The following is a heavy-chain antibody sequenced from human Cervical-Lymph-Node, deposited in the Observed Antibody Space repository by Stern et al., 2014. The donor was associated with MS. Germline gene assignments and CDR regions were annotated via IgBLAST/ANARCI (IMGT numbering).Heavy chain of an antibody. D-gene: IGHD3-10*01. J-gene: IGHJ4*02. CDR1: GFTFSTYA. Sequence: MQLVESGGGVIQPGTSLSLSCVSSGFTFSTYAIHCVRQAPGQWLAWVAFVSYDGTQRNATDSVKARFTISRDNSKNTLYLHMNSLRDEDAAVYFCARGGRGVGLEYWGQGALVTVSS. CDR3: ARGGRGVGLEY. CDR2: VSYDGTQR. V-gene: IGHV3-30-3*01.